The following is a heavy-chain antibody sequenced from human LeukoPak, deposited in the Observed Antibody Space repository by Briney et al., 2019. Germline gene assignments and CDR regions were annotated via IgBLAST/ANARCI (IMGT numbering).Heavy chain of an antibody. Sequence: ASVKVCCKASGGTFSSYAISWVRQAPGQGLEWMGGIIPIFGTANYAQKFQGRVTITADESTSTAYMELSSLRSEDTAVYYCARGRDPYDSSGYYFYYWGQGTLVTVSS. D-gene: IGHD3-22*01. J-gene: IGHJ4*02. CDR1: GGTFSSYA. CDR2: IIPIFGTA. CDR3: ARGRDPYDSSGYYFYY. V-gene: IGHV1-69*13.